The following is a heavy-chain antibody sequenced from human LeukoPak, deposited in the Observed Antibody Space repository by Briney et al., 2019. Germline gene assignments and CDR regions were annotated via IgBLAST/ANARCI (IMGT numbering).Heavy chain of an antibody. J-gene: IGHJ4*02. CDR3: VRGSPVAGSSGWF. Sequence: PGGSLRLSCAASGFTIRSYDMHWVRQAAGKGLEWVSSIGTSGDTYYPGSVRGRFTISREDAKNSLYLQVSSLRAEDTAVYYCVRGSPVAGSSGWFWGQGTLVTVSS. CDR1: GFTIRSYD. CDR2: IGTSGDT. D-gene: IGHD6-19*01. V-gene: IGHV3-13*04.